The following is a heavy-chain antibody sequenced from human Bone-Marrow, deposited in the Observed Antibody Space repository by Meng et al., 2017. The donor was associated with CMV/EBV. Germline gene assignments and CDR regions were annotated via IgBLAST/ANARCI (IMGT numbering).Heavy chain of an antibody. CDR2: ISGSGGST. J-gene: IGHJ4*02. CDR1: GFTFSSYA. D-gene: IGHD5-12*01. Sequence: GESLKISCAASGFTFSSYAMSWVRQAPGKGLEWVSAISGSGGSTYYADSVKGRFTISRDNSKNTLYLQMNSLRAEDTAVYYCAKSPDIVATIADYWGQGTLVPVSS. V-gene: IGHV3-23*01. CDR3: AKSPDIVATIADY.